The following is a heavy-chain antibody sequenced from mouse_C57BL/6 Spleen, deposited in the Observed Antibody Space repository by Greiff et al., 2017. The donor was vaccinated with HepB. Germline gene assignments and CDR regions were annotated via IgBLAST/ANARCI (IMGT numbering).Heavy chain of an antibody. CDR3: ARGVYYDYDGGFYAMDY. Sequence: QVQLKQPGTELVKPGASVKLSCKASGYTFTSYWMHWVKQRPGQGLEWIGNINPSNGGTNYNEKFKSKATLTVDKSSSTAYMQLSSLTSEDSAVYYCARGVYYDYDGGFYAMDYWGQGTSVTVSS. J-gene: IGHJ4*01. D-gene: IGHD2-4*01. CDR1: GYTFTSYW. CDR2: INPSNGGT. V-gene: IGHV1-53*01.